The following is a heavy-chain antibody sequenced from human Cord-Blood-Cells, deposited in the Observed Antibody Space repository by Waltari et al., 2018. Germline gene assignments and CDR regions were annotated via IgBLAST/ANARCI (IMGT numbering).Heavy chain of an antibody. CDR3: ARLSRPVGATPDY. J-gene: IGHJ4*02. V-gene: IGHV5-51*01. CDR1: GYSFTSYG. Sequence: EVQLVQSGAEVKKPGESLKISCKGSGYSFTSYGIGWVRQMPGKGREWMRLLYPGHSDTRYRPSRQGQVTISADKSISTAYLQWSSLRASDTAMYYCARLSRPVGATPDYLGQGPLVTVSS. CDR2: LYPGHSDT. D-gene: IGHD1-26*01.